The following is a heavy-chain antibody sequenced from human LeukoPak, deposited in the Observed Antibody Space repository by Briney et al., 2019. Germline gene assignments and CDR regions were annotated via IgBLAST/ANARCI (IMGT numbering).Heavy chain of an antibody. V-gene: IGHV1-18*01. J-gene: IGHJ4*02. D-gene: IGHD6-13*01. CDR3: ARDHRCSWSPINFDY. CDR2: ISAYNGNT. Sequence: GASVKVSCKASGYTFTSYGISWVRQAPGQGLEWMGWISAYNGNTNYAQKLQGRVTMTTDTSTSTAYMELRSLRSDDTAVYYCARDHRCSWSPINFDYWGQGTLVTVSS. CDR1: GYTFTSYG.